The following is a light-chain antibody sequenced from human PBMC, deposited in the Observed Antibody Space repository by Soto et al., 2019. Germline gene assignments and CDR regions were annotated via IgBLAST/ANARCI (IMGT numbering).Light chain of an antibody. CDR2: GAS. CDR1: QSVSSN. Sequence: EIVMTQSPATLSVSPGERATLSCRASQSVSSNLAWYQQKPGQAPGLLIYGASSRATGIPDRFSGSGSGTDFTLTISRLEPEDFAVYYCQQYGSSPSTFGQGTKVDIK. V-gene: IGKV3-20*01. CDR3: QQYGSSPST. J-gene: IGKJ1*01.